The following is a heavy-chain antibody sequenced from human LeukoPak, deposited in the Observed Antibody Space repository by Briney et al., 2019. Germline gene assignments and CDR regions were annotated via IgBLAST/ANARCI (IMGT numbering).Heavy chain of an antibody. D-gene: IGHD3-10*01. CDR3: AKGTYYYGSTESTGSWYFDL. J-gene: IGHJ2*01. Sequence: PGGSLRLSCAASGFTFSSYGMHWVRQAPGKGLEWAAVISYDGSNKYYADSVKGRFTISRDNSKNTLYLQMNSPRAEDTAVYYCAKGTYYYGSTESTGSWYFDLWGRGTLVTVSS. CDR2: ISYDGSNK. CDR1: GFTFSSYG. V-gene: IGHV3-30*18.